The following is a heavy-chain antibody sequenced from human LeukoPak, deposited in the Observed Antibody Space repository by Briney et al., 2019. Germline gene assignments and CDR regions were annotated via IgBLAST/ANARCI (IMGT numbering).Heavy chain of an antibody. J-gene: IGHJ5*02. CDR2: IKQEGSEK. D-gene: IGHD3-16*02. CDR1: GFTFSSYW. CDR3: ARVLGLRLGELSLLDNRFDP. Sequence: GGSLRLSCAASGFTFSSYWMSWVPQAPGKGLEWVANIKQEGSEKYYVDSVKGRFTISRDNAKNSLYLQMNSLRAEDTAVYYCARVLGLRLGELSLLDNRFDPWGQGTLVTVSS. V-gene: IGHV3-7*01.